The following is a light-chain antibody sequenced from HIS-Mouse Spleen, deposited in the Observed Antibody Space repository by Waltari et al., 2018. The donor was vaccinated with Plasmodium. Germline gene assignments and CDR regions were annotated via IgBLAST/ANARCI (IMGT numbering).Light chain of an antibody. CDR2: DVS. Sequence: QSALTQPRSVSGSPGQSVTISCTGTSSDVGGYNYVSWYQQHPGKAPKLMIYDVSKRPSGVPDRCSGSKSGNPASLTISVLQAEDEADYYCCSYAGSYTYVFGTGTKVTVL. J-gene: IGLJ1*01. CDR1: SSDVGGYNY. CDR3: CSYAGSYTYV. V-gene: IGLV2-11*01.